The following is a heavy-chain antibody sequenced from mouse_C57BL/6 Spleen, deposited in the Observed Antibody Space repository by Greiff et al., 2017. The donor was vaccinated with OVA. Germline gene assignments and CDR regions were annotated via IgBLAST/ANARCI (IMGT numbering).Heavy chain of an antibody. CDR2: INPGSGGT. V-gene: IGHV1-54*01. CDR1: GYAFTNYL. D-gene: IGHD4-1*01. J-gene: IGHJ4*01. CDR3: ARSPGSYYAMDY. Sequence: VQLQQSGAELVRPGTSVTVSCKASGYAFTNYLIEWVKQRPGQGLEWIGVINPGSGGTNYNEKFKGKATLTADKSSSTAYMQLSSLTSEDSAVYFCARSPGSYYAMDYWGQGTSVTVSS.